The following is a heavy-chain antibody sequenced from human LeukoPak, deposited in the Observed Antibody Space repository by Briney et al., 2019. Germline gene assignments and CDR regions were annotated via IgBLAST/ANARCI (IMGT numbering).Heavy chain of an antibody. CDR2: VHYSGST. CDR3: ARTGQTYYYDSSGYHTEYYFDY. Sequence: SETLSLTCSVSGGSISSSSYFWGWIRQPPGKGLEWIASVHYSGSTYYNPSLKSRVTISVDTSKNQFSLKLSSVTAADTAVYYCARTGQTYYYDSSGYHTEYYFDYWGQGTLVTVSS. CDR1: GGSISSSSYF. D-gene: IGHD3-22*01. J-gene: IGHJ4*02. V-gene: IGHV4-39*01.